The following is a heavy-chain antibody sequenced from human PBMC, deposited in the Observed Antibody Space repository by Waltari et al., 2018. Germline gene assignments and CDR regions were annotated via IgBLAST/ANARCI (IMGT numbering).Heavy chain of an antibody. CDR3: AREPFRCSGGSCYFDY. V-gene: IGHV1-69*01. Sequence: QVQLVQSGAEVKKPGSSVKVSCKASGGTFSSYAISWVRQAPGQGLEWMGGISPIFGTANYAQKFQGRVTITADEATSTAYMELSSLRSEDTAVYYCAREPFRCSGGSCYFDYWGQGTLVTVSS. D-gene: IGHD2-15*01. CDR1: GGTFSSYA. CDR2: ISPIFGTA. J-gene: IGHJ4*02.